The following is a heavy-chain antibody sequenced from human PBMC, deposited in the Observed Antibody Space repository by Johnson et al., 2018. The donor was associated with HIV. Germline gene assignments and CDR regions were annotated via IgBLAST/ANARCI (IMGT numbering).Heavy chain of an antibody. CDR2: IRYDGSKK. V-gene: IGHV3-30*02. J-gene: IGHJ3*02. CDR3: AKEGDYRVSFGHYSSDAFDM. D-gene: IGHD2-21*01. CDR1: GFTFSSYG. Sequence: QMQLVESGGGVVQPGRSLRLSCAASGFTFSSYGMHWVRQAPGKGLEWVALIRYDGSKKYYADSVRGRFTISRAISKNTLFLQMNSLRHEDTAMYYCAKEGDYRVSFGHYSSDAFDMWGQGTMVTVSS.